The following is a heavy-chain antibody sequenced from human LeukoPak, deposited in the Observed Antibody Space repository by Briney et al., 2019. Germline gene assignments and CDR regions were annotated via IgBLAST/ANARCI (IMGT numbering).Heavy chain of an antibody. Sequence: GGSLRLSCAASGFTFSSYAMSWVRQAPGKGLEWVAFIRYDGTDKYYADSVKGRFTISRDNSKNTLYLQMSSLRAEDTAVYYCAKIPAGYYDSSGLPLGWGQGTLVTVSS. CDR3: AKIPAGYYDSSGLPLG. CDR1: GFTFSSYA. J-gene: IGHJ4*02. D-gene: IGHD3-22*01. CDR2: IRYDGTDK. V-gene: IGHV3-30*02.